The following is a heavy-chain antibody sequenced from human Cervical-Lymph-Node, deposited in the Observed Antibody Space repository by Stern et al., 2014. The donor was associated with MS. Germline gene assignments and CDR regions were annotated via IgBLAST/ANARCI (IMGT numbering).Heavy chain of an antibody. CDR2: IIPILGPA. D-gene: IGHD4-23*01. J-gene: IGHJ6*02. CDR1: GGTFSSNA. CDR3: ATGGALPHYYYYEMDV. V-gene: IGHV1-69*01. Sequence: VQLVESGAEVKKPGSSVKVSCKVSGGTFSSNAISWVRQAPGQGLEWVGGIIPILGPANYAQRFQGRVTITADEATSTAYRELSTLRSEDTAVYYCATGGALPHYYYYEMDVWGHGTTVTVSS.